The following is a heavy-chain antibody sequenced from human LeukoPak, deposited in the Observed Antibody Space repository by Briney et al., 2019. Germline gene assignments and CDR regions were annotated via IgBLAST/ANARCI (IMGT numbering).Heavy chain of an antibody. Sequence: SETLSLTCTVSGGSISSSSYYWGWIRQPPGKGLEWIGNIYYSGSTYYNPSLKSRVTISVDTSKNQFSLKLSSVTAADTAVYYCARLVGVTRGFDYWGQGTLVTVSS. V-gene: IGHV4-39*07. D-gene: IGHD1-26*01. J-gene: IGHJ4*02. CDR1: GGSISSSSYY. CDR2: IYYSGST. CDR3: ARLVGVTRGFDY.